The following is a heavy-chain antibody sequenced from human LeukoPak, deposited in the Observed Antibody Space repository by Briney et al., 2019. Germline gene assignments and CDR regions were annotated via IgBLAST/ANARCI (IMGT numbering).Heavy chain of an antibody. Sequence: GASVKISCKVSGYTFTDYYMHWVQLAPGKGREWMGLVDPEDGETIYAEKFQGRVTITADTSTDTAYMELGSLRSEDTAVYYCATVATRPTSRAFDIWGQGTMVTVSS. V-gene: IGHV1-69-2*01. CDR1: GYTFTDYY. J-gene: IGHJ3*02. CDR3: ATVATRPTSRAFDI. CDR2: VDPEDGET.